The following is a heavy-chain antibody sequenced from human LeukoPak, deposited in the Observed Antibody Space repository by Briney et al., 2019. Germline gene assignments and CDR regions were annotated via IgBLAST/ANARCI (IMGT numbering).Heavy chain of an antibody. CDR2: INPNSGGT. V-gene: IGHV1-2*02. CDR3: ARAGGYSGYDLNDAFDI. CDR1: GYTFTGYY. Sequence: EASVKVSCKASGYTFTGYYMHWVRQAPGQGLEWMGWINPNSGGTNYAQKFQGRVTMTRDTSISTAYMELSRLRSDDTAVYYCARAGGYSGYDLNDAFDIWGQGTMVTVSS. J-gene: IGHJ3*02. D-gene: IGHD5-12*01.